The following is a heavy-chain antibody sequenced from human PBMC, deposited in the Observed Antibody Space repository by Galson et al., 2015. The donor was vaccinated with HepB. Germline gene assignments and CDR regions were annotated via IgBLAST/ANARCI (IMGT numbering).Heavy chain of an antibody. D-gene: IGHD3-10*01. Sequence: SLRLSCAASGFTFSSYSMNWVRQAPGKGLEWVSYISSSSSTIYYADSVKGRFTISRDNAKNSLYLQMNSLRAEDTAVYYCARLFSGRVYYGMDVWGQGTTVTVSS. V-gene: IGHV3-48*04. J-gene: IGHJ6*02. CDR3: ARLFSGRVYYGMDV. CDR1: GFTFSSYS. CDR2: ISSSSSTI.